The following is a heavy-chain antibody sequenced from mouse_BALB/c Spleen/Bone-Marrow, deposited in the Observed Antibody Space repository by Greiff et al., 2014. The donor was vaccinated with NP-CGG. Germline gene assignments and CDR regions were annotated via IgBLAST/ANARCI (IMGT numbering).Heavy chain of an antibody. J-gene: IGHJ4*01. CDR3: ARSHCGYYDYAVDY. CDR1: GYTFTDYY. V-gene: IGHV1S46*01. D-gene: IGHD2-3*01. Sequence: EVQLQQSGPELVKPGATVKMSCKASGYTFTDYYMNWVKQSHGKSLEWIGDVNPYNGDTFYNQKFKGKATLTVARSSSTAYMQLDSMTFEDDAVEYCARSHCGYYDYAVDYWGQGTSVTVSS. CDR2: VNPYNGDT.